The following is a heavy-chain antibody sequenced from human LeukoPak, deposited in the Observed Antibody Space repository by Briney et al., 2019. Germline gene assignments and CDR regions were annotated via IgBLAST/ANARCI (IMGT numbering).Heavy chain of an antibody. CDR1: GFTFSSYS. D-gene: IGHD6-13*01. CDR3: ARDHSSTP. CDR2: ISSSSSTI. J-gene: IGHJ5*02. V-gene: IGHV3-48*01. Sequence: PGGSLRLSCAASGFTFSSYSMNWVRQAPGKGLEWVSYISSSSSTIYYADSVKGRFIISRDNSKNTLYLQMSSLRVEDTAVYYCARDHSSTPWGQGTLVTVSS.